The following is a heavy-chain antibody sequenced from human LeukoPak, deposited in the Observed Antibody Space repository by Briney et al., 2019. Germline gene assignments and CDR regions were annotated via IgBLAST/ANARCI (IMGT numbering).Heavy chain of an antibody. CDR2: ISSSGSTI. Sequence: PGGSLGLSCAASGFTFSDYYMSWIRQAPGKGLEWVSYISSSGSTIYYADSVKGRFTISRDNAKNSLYLQMNSLRAEDTAVYYCARVKRGDDYVWGSYRLPPDFDYWGQGTLVTVSS. D-gene: IGHD3-16*02. CDR3: ARVKRGDDYVWGSYRLPPDFDY. V-gene: IGHV3-11*04. J-gene: IGHJ4*02. CDR1: GFTFSDYY.